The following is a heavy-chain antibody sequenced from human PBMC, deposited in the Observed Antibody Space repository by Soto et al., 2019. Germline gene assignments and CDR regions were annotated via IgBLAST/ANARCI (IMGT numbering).Heavy chain of an antibody. D-gene: IGHD1-1*01. J-gene: IGHJ3*02. Sequence: QVQLVESGGGVVQPGRSLRLSCAASGFTLSSYGMHWVRQAPGKGLEWVAVISYDGSNKYYADSVKGRFTISRDNSKNTLYLQMNSLRAEDTAVYYCANIPYGWNGADAFDIWGQGTRVTVSS. CDR3: ANIPYGWNGADAFDI. CDR2: ISYDGSNK. V-gene: IGHV3-30*18. CDR1: GFTLSSYG.